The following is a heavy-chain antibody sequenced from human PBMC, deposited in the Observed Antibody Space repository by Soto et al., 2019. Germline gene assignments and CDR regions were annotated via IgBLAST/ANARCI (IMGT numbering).Heavy chain of an antibody. V-gene: IGHV3-7*01. J-gene: IGHJ4*02. CDR1: GFALSDYW. D-gene: IGHD5-12*01. CDR2: IKQDGSEK. CDR3: ARATSVDAY. Sequence: EVQLVESGGDLVQPGGSLRLSCAASGFALSDYWMSWVRQAPGKGLEGVANIKQDGSEKYYVDSVKGRFTISRDNAKNPLYLQMNSLRVEDTAVYYCARATSVDAYWGQGTLVTVSS.